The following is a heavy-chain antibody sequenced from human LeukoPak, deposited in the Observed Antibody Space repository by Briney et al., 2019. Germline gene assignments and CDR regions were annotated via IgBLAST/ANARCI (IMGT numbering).Heavy chain of an antibody. CDR3: ARGSGWYPH. CDR1: GGSVGSNY. CDR2: ISYSGDT. D-gene: IGHD6-19*01. J-gene: IGHJ1*01. V-gene: IGHV4-59*02. Sequence: SETLSLTCSVSGGSVGSNYWSWVRQPSGKGLEWIGYISYSGDTKYNPSLKGRLSMSVDTSKNQCSLMLTSVTAADTAVYYCARGSGWYPHWGQGTLVTVSS.